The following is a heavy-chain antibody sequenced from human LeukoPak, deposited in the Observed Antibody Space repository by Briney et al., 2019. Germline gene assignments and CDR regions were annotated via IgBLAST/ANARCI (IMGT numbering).Heavy chain of an antibody. J-gene: IGHJ4*02. CDR3: AKESGKFDY. Sequence: PGGSLRLSCSASGFTFSSSAMTWVRQAPGKGLEWVSLISGDGVSTFYADSVKGRFSISRDNSKNSLYLEMNSLRTEDAAMYYCAKESGKFDYWGQGTLVAVSS. CDR1: GFTFSSSA. V-gene: IGHV3-43*02. CDR2: ISGDGVST.